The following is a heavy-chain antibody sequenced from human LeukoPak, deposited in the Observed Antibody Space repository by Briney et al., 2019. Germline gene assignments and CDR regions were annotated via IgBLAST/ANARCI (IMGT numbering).Heavy chain of an antibody. CDR2: FDPEDGET. CDR3: ATRPSIAVAGTFDY. D-gene: IGHD6-19*01. CDR1: GYTLTELS. Sequence: ASVKVSCKVSGYTLTELSMHWVRQAPGKGLEWMGGFDPEDGETIYAQKFQVRVTMTEDTSTDTAYMELSSLRSEDTAVYYCATRPSIAVAGTFDYWGQGTLVTVSS. V-gene: IGHV1-24*01. J-gene: IGHJ4*02.